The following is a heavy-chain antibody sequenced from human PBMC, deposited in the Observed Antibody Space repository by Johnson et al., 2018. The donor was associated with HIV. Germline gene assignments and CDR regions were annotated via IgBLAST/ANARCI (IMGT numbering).Heavy chain of an antibody. CDR1: GFTFSSYA. J-gene: IGHJ3*02. Sequence: VQLVESGGGVVQAGRSLRLSCAASGFTFSSYAMHWVRQAPGKGLEWVSGISWNSCSIGYGDSVKGRFTISRDNAKNSLYLQMNSLRAEDTAVYYCARGGWGDALDIWGQGTMVTVSS. CDR2: ISWNSCSI. D-gene: IGHD3-16*01. CDR3: ARGGWGDALDI. V-gene: IGHV3-9*01.